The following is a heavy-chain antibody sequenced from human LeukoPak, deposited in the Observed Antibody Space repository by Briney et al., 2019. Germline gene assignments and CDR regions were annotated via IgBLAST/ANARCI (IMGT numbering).Heavy chain of an antibody. J-gene: IGHJ6*02. Sequence: GRSLRLSCAASGFTFSSYGMHWVRQAPGKGLEWVAVIWYDGSNKYYADSVKGRFTISRDNSKNTLYLQMNSLRAEDTGVYYCARRFRGYSYGYQEPHYYYYYGMDVWGQGTTVTVSS. CDR2: IWYDGSNK. CDR3: ARRFRGYSYGYQEPHYYYYYGMDV. D-gene: IGHD5-18*01. CDR1: GFTFSSYG. V-gene: IGHV3-33*01.